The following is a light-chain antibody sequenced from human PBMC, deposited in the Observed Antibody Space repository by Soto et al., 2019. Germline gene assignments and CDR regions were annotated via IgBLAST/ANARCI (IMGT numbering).Light chain of an antibody. CDR3: QHYNTWPWT. CDR2: GAS. V-gene: IGKV3-15*01. J-gene: IGKJ1*01. CDR1: HSVSSS. Sequence: EVVITQSPATLSVSPGERATLSCRASHSVSSSLAWYQQKPGQAPRLLIAGASTTAAGIPARFSGSGSGTEFTLTISSLQSEDFAVYYCQHYNTWPWTFGQGTKVDIK.